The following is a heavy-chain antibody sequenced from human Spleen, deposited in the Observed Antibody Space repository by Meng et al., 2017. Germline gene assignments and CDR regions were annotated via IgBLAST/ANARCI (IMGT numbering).Heavy chain of an antibody. CDR1: GGSISPYF. CDR3: ARVSMVTYGGTIVPLDY. J-gene: IGHJ4*02. CDR2: IYSSGSG. V-gene: IGHV4-4*07. Sequence: SETLSLTCTVSGGSISPYFWAWIRQPAGKGLEWIGRIYSSGSGKYNPSLMSRVTMSVDTSANQISLQLTSVSAADTAVYYCARVSMVTYGGTIVPLDYWGRGTLVNVSS. D-gene: IGHD3-16*02.